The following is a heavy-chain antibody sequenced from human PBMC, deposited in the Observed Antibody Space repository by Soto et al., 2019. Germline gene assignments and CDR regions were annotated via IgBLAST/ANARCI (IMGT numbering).Heavy chain of an antibody. J-gene: IGHJ4*02. CDR1: GFTFSSYS. CDR3: ARISGSSSRNYYRDY. CDR2: ISPSSDYM. D-gene: IGHD3-22*01. V-gene: IGHV3-21*01. Sequence: EVQLVESGGGLVKPGESLRLSCTDSGFTFSSYSMYWVRQSPGKGLEWVSSISPSSDYMLYGDSVKGRFTISRDNAKKSLYLQMNSLRAEDTAIYYCARISGSSSRNYYRDYWGQGTLVTVSS.